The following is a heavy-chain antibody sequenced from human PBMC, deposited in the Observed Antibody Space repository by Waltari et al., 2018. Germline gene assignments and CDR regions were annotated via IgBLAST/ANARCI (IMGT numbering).Heavy chain of an antibody. CDR2: IWNDGSDK. CDR3: AKDGSASRLVRYYLDS. Sequence: QVQLVESGGGVVQPGRSLRLSCAASGFTFSRYAMHWVRRAPGKGLEWVAVIWNDGSDKVYADSVKGRFSISRDNPKNTLHLQMDSLRAEDSAIYYCAKDGSASRLVRYYLDSWGPGTLVTVSS. V-gene: IGHV3-33*06. CDR1: GFTFSRYA. J-gene: IGHJ4*02. D-gene: IGHD2-8*02.